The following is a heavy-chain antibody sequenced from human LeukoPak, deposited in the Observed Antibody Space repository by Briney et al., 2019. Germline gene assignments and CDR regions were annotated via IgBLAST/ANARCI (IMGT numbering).Heavy chain of an antibody. CDR2: IYYSGST. J-gene: IGHJ4*02. CDR3: ARDASSGWAHFGY. V-gene: IGHV4-31*03. CDR1: GGSISSGGYY. Sequence: SETLSLTCTVSGGSISSGGYYWSWIRQHPGKGLEWIGYIYYSGSTYYNPSLKSRVTISVDTSKNQFSLKLSSVTAADTVVYYCARDASSGWAHFGYWGQGTLVTVSS. D-gene: IGHD6-19*01.